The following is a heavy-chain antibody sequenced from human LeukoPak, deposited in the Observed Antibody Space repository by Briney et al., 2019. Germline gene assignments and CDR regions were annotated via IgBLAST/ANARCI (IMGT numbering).Heavy chain of an antibody. CDR2: FDPGAGEI. D-gene: IGHD3-10*01. Sequence: ASVKVSCKVSGDTLSELTMHWVRRAPGKGLEWMGGFDPGAGEILYAQQFQGRVTMTEDTSTDTAYMELTSLRSEDSGVYFCAAGGTYSLLDYWGQGTLVTVSS. V-gene: IGHV1-24*01. J-gene: IGHJ4*02. CDR3: AAGGTYSLLDY. CDR1: GDTLSELT.